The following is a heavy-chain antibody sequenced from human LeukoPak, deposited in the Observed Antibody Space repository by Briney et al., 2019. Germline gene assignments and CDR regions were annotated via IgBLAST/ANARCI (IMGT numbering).Heavy chain of an antibody. CDR2: IIPIFGTA. V-gene: IGHV1-69*13. Sequence: SVKVSCKASGGTFSSYAISWVRQAPGQGLEWMGGIIPIFGTANYAQKFQGRVTITADESTSTAYLELSSLRSEDTAVYYCAEGSWSGFGPNAFDIWGQGTMVTVPS. D-gene: IGHD3-3*01. CDR3: AEGSWSGFGPNAFDI. J-gene: IGHJ3*02. CDR1: GGTFSSYA.